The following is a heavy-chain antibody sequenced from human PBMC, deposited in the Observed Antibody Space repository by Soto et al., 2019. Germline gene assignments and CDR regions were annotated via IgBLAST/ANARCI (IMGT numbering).Heavy chain of an antibody. D-gene: IGHD2-21*02. Sequence: GGSLRLSCAASRLTFNPYAMNSVRQAPGKGVEGVASISGSGGTINYADSVKGRFTTSRDTSKNTLYLQMNSLSAEDTAVYYCAKGFIVVVTAIRPDDNFDVWGQGTMVTVSS. J-gene: IGHJ3*01. CDR2: ISGSGGTI. CDR3: AKGFIVVVTAIRPDDNFDV. V-gene: IGHV3-23*01. CDR1: RLTFNPYA.